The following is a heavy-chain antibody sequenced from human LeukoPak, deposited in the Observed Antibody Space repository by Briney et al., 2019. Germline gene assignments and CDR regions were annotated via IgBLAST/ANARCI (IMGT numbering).Heavy chain of an antibody. Sequence: GGSLRLSCAASVFTFSSYEMNWVRQAPGKGLEWVSYISSSGSTINYADSVKGRFTISRDNAKNSLYLQMNSLRAEDTAVYYCAELGITMIGGVWGKGTTVTISS. CDR3: AELGITMIGGV. CDR1: VFTFSSYE. CDR2: ISSSGSTI. D-gene: IGHD3-10*02. J-gene: IGHJ6*04. V-gene: IGHV3-48*03.